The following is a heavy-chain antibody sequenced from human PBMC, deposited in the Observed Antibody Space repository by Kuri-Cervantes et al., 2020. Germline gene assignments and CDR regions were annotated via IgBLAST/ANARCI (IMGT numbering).Heavy chain of an antibody. CDR3: ARGPSTTPWGY. CDR2: IWYDGSNK. J-gene: IGHJ4*02. D-gene: IGHD4-11*01. V-gene: IGHV3-33*08. CDR1: DGSFNGYY. Sequence: LSLTCAVYDGSFNGYYWTWIRQPPGKGLEWVAVIWYDGSNKYYADSVKGRFTISRDNAKNSLYLQMNRLRAEDTAVYYCARGPSTTPWGYWGQGTLVTVSS.